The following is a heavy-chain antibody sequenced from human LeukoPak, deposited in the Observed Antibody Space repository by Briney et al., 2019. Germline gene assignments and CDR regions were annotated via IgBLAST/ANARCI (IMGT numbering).Heavy chain of an antibody. D-gene: IGHD3-10*01. V-gene: IGHV3-21*01. CDR1: GFTFSSYS. CDR2: ISSSGSYI. Sequence: GGSLRLSCAASGFTFSSYSMNWVRQAPGKGLEWVSSISSSGSYIYYADSVKGRFTISRDNAKNSLYLQMNSLRAEDTAVYYCARGRFQYYYGSGSYSDFDYWGQGTLVTVSS. J-gene: IGHJ4*02. CDR3: ARGRFQYYYGSGSYSDFDY.